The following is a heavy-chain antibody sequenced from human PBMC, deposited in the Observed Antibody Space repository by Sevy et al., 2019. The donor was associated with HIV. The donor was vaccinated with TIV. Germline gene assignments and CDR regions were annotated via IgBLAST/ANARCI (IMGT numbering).Heavy chain of an antibody. CDR3: ARLPTGLQSFNYLLSTYFDS. CDR2: IKHDGSET. Sequence: GRSLRLSCAASGFDFNNHWMSWVRQAPEKGLEWVANIKHDGSETYYVDSLEGRFTISRDNAKNSLSLQINDLRAEDTAMYYCARLPTGLQSFNYLLSTYFDSWGQGTLVTVSS. CDR1: GFDFNNHW. J-gene: IGHJ4*02. V-gene: IGHV3-7*03. D-gene: IGHD3-9*01.